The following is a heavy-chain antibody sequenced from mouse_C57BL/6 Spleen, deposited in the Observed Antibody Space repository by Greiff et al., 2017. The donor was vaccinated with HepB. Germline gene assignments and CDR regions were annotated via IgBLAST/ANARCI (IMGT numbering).Heavy chain of an antibody. CDR1: GYAFSSYW. CDR3: ARMGSTMITYYFDY. V-gene: IGHV1-80*01. Sequence: VQLQESGAELVKPGASVKISCKASGYAFSSYWMNWVKQRPGKGLEWIGQIYPGDGDTNYNGKFKGKATLTADKSSSTAYMQLSSLTSEDSAVYFCARMGSTMITYYFDYWGQGTTLTVSS. J-gene: IGHJ2*01. CDR2: IYPGDGDT. D-gene: IGHD2-4*01.